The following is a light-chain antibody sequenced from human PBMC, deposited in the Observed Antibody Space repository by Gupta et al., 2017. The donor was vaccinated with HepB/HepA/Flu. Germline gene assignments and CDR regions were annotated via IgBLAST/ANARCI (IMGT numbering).Light chain of an antibody. Sequence: QSALTQPPSASGTPGQRVPIPCSGCSSNIGCNHVCWYQHLPGTAPKLLIYRNNPRPSGFPDRFSGSKSGTSASLSISMLRSEDEGDYYCASCDYTLYGYLVFGGGTKLTVL. CDR3: ASCDYTLYGYLV. V-gene: IGLV1-47*01. J-gene: IGLJ2*01. CDR1: SSNIGCNH. CDR2: RNN.